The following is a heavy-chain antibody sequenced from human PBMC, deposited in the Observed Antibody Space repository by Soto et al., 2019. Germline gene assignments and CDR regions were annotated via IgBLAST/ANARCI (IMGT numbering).Heavy chain of an antibody. CDR1: GFTFRDYA. CDR3: AKDLRYYGSGPSGWFDS. J-gene: IGHJ5*01. CDR2: ISDSGVTT. V-gene: IGHV3-23*01. Sequence: PGVSLRLSCAASGFTFRDYAMSWVRQAPGKGLQWVSGISDSGVTTYYADSVKGRFAISRDNSKNTLYLQIKSLRAEDTAIYYCAKDLRYYGSGPSGWFDSWGQGTQVTVSS. D-gene: IGHD3-10*01.